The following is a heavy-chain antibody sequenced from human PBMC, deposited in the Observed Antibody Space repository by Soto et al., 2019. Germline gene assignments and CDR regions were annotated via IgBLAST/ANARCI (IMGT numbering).Heavy chain of an antibody. J-gene: IGHJ6*02. Sequence: QAQLVQSGAEVKKPGASVKVSCKASGYTFYSHSISWVRQAPGQGLEWMGRISPDNGNTRYAQKFRGRVTMTTDTSTSTVYMELRNLRSDATAVYYCARCIQQDDYYGMDVWGQGTTVTVSS. D-gene: IGHD1-1*01. CDR1: GYTFYSHS. CDR3: ARCIQQDDYYGMDV. V-gene: IGHV1-18*01. CDR2: ISPDNGNT.